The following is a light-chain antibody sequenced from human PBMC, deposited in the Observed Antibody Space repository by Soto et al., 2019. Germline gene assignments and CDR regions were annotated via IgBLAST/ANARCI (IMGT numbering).Light chain of an antibody. CDR1: SSKFGSNY. CDR2: RNN. V-gene: IGLV1-47*01. Sequence: SVVSHAPSASGAPGPRVPISCFGRSSKFGSNYVYWYQQLPGTAPKRLIYRNNQRPSGVPDRFSGSKSGTSASLAISGLRSEDEADYYCAAWDDSLSVYYVFGTGTKVTVL. J-gene: IGLJ1*01. CDR3: AAWDDSLSVYYV.